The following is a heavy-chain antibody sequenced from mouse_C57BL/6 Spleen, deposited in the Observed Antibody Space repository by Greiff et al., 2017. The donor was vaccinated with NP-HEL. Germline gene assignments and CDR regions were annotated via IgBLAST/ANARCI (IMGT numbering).Heavy chain of an antibody. J-gene: IGHJ4*01. D-gene: IGHD2-4*01. CDR2: INPSTGGT. CDR1: GYSFTGYY. V-gene: IGHV1-42*01. CDR3: ARRNDYDGDAMDY. Sequence: EVKLEESGPELVKPGASVKISCKASGYSFTGYYMNWVKQSPEKSLEWIGEINPSTGGTTYNQKFKAKATLTVDKSSSTAYMQLKSLTSEDSAVYYCARRNDYDGDAMDYWGQGTSVTVSS.